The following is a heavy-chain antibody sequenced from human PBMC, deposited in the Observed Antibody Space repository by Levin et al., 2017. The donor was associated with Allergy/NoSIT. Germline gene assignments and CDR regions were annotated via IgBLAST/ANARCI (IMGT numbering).Heavy chain of an antibody. J-gene: IGHJ3*02. CDR3: AREKGSGVDAFDI. Sequence: PGGSLRLSCAASGFTFSSYSMNWVRQAPGKGLEWVSSISSSSSYIYYADSVKGRFTISRDNAKNSLYLQMNSLRAEDTAVYYCAREKGSGVDAFDIWGQGTMVTVSS. D-gene: IGHD6-19*01. CDR1: GFTFSSYS. V-gene: IGHV3-21*01. CDR2: ISSSSSYI.